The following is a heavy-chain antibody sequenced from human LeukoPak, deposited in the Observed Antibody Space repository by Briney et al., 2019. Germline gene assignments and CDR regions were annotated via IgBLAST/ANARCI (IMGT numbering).Heavy chain of an antibody. Sequence: PGGSLRLSCAASGFTFSSYAMSWVRQAPGKGLEWVANINQDGSEKYYVDSVMGRFTISRDNAENSLYLQMNSLRAEDTAVYYCARASTIIVVAAAGYWGQGTLVTVSS. D-gene: IGHD3-22*01. V-gene: IGHV3-7*01. J-gene: IGHJ4*02. CDR3: ARASTIIVVAAAGY. CDR2: INQDGSEK. CDR1: GFTFSSYA.